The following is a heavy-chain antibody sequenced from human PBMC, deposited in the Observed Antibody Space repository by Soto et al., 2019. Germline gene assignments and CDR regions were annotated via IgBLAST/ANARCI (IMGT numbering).Heavy chain of an antibody. J-gene: IGHJ3*02. D-gene: IGHD3-3*01. V-gene: IGHV3-23*01. CDR3: AKDWTSI. CDR1: GFTFSTYS. CDR2: ISGSGGST. Sequence: EVQLLESGGGLVQPGGSLRISCAASGFTFSTYSMTWVRQAPGKGLEWDSTISGSGGSTYYIDSVKGRFTISRDNSKNTLYLQMNSLRAEDTAIYYCAKDWTSIWGQGTMVAVSS.